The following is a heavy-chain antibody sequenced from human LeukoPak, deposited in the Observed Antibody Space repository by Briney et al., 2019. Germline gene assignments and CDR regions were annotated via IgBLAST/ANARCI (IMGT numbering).Heavy chain of an antibody. CDR1: GYTFTGYY. D-gene: IGHD3-9*01. CDR2: INPNSGGT. Sequence: ASVKVSCNASGYTFTGYYMHWVRQAPGQGLEWMGLINPNSGGTNYAQKFQTMVTMTRETTISTAYMELSRLRSMDTAMYYCPSSSVVGLRYFDWLLNYWGQGTLVTVSS. V-gene: IGHV1-2*02. J-gene: IGHJ4*02. CDR3: PSSSVVGLRYFDWLLNY.